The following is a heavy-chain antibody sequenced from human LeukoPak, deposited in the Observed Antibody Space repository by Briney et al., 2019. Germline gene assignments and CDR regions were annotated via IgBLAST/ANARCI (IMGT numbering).Heavy chain of an antibody. J-gene: IGHJ4*02. CDR2: IYYSGST. D-gene: IGHD1-26*01. V-gene: IGHV4-39*07. Sequence: SETLSLTCTVSGGSISSSSYYWGWIRQPPGKGLEWIGSIYYSGSTYYNPSLKSRVTISVDTSKNQFSLKLSSVTAADTAVYYCARMELLPWGYFDYWGQGTLVTVSS. CDR3: ARMELLPWGYFDY. CDR1: GGSISSSSYY.